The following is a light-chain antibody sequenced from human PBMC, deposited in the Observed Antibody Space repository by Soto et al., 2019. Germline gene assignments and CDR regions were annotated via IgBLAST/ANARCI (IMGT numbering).Light chain of an antibody. CDR3: QQYNNWPPVT. CDR2: GAS. V-gene: IGKV3-15*01. J-gene: IGKJ1*01. Sequence: EIVMTQSPATLAVSPGEKTPPSRGASRSVSSNLAWYQQKPGQAPRLLIYGASTRATGIPARFSGSGSGTEFTLTISSLQSEDFAVYYCQQYNNWPPVTFGQGTKVDIK. CDR1: RSVSSN.